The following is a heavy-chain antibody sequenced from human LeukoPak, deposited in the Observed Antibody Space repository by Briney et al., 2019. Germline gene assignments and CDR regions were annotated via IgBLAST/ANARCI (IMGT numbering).Heavy chain of an antibody. D-gene: IGHD4-17*01. CDR1: GGSISSGSYY. V-gene: IGHV4-61*02. CDR2: IYTSGST. Sequence: PSETLSLTCTVSGGSISSGSYYWSWIRQPAGKGLEWIGRIYTSGSTNYNPSLKSRVTISVDTSKNQFSLKLSSVTAADTAVYYCGRATYGDYVPYYVDYWGQGTLVTVSS. CDR3: GRATYGDYVPYYVDY. J-gene: IGHJ4*02.